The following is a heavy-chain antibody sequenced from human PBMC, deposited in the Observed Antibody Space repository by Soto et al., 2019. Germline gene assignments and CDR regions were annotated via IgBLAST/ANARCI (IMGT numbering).Heavy chain of an antibody. V-gene: IGHV4-31*03. J-gene: IGHJ4*02. CDR2: IYYSGST. CDR3: ARQLTGTEYYFDY. Sequence: SETLSLTCTVSGGSISSGCYYWSWIRQHPGKGLEWIGYIYYSGSTYYNPSLKSRVTISVDTSKNQFSLKLSSVTAADTAVYYCARQLTGTEYYFDYWGQGTLVTVSS. CDR1: GGSISSGCYY. D-gene: IGHD7-27*01.